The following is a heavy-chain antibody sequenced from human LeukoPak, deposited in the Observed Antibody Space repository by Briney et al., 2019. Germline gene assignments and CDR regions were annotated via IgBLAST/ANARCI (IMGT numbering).Heavy chain of an antibody. Sequence: GGSLRLSCAASGFTFSSYSMNWVRQAPGKGLEWVSSISSSSSYIYYADSVKGRFTISRDNAKNSLYLQMNNLRAEDTAVYYCAREGSSGGYYYYYMDVWGKGTTVTVSS. D-gene: IGHD2-15*01. J-gene: IGHJ6*03. CDR3: AREGSSGGYYYYYMDV. CDR2: ISSSSSYI. V-gene: IGHV3-21*01. CDR1: GFTFSSYS.